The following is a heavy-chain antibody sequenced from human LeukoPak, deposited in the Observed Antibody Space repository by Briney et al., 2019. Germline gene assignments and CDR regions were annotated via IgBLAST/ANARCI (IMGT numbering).Heavy chain of an antibody. CDR3: ARGDGDYVLYGMDV. D-gene: IGHD4-17*01. V-gene: IGHV1-69*04. CDR2: IIPILGIA. J-gene: IGHJ6*02. CDR1: GGTFSSYA. Sequence: ASVKVSCKASGGTFSSYAISWVRQAPGQGLEWMGRIIPILGIANYAQKFQGRVTTTADKSTSTAYMELSSLRSEDTAVYYCARGDGDYVLYGMDVWGQGTTVTVSS.